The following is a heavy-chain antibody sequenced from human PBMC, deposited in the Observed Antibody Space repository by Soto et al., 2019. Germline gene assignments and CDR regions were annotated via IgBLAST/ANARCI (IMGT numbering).Heavy chain of an antibody. V-gene: IGHV4-38-2*02. CDR2: IYHSGST. J-gene: IGHJ5*02. CDR3: ARDGGYYDSSGYYYEDWFDP. CDR1: GYSISSGYY. Sequence: SETLSLTCAVSGYSISSGYYWGWIRQPPGKGLEWIGSIYHSGSTYYNPSLRSRVTISVDTSKNQFSLKLSSVTAADTAVYYCARDGGYYDSSGYYYEDWFDPWGQGTRVTVSS. D-gene: IGHD3-22*01.